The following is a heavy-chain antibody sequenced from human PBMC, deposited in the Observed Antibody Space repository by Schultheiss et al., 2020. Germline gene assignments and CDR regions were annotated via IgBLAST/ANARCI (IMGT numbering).Heavy chain of an antibody. J-gene: IGHJ5*02. CDR2: INDSGSP. D-gene: IGHD2-15*01. Sequence: SETLSLTCAVYGGSFSGHYWSWIRQPPGKGLEWIGEINDSGSPNCNPSLKSRLTISRDTSKNQVSLMLTSVTAADTAVYYCARGDCSGGSCYHVPPYNWFDPWGQGTLVTVSS. CDR3: ARGDCSGGSCYHVPPYNWFDP. CDR1: GGSFSGHY. V-gene: IGHV4-34*01.